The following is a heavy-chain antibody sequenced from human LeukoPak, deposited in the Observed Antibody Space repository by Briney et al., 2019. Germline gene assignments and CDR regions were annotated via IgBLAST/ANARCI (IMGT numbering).Heavy chain of an antibody. CDR2: IYYSGST. CDR1: GGSISSGGYY. V-gene: IGHV4-31*03. CDR3: ARDGAMGVPDWFDP. Sequence: PSQTLSITCTVSGGSISSGGYYWSWIRQHPVKGLEWIGYIYYSGSTYYNPSLKSRVTISVDTSKNQFSLKLSSVTAADTAVYYCARDGAMGVPDWFDPWGQGTLVTVSS. J-gene: IGHJ5*02. D-gene: IGHD4/OR15-4a*01.